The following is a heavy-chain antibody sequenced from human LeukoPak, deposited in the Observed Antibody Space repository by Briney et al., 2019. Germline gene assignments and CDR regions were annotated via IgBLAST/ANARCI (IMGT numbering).Heavy chain of an antibody. Sequence: PGGSLTLSCAASGFTFSSYWMSWVRQAPGKGLEWVANIKQDGSEKYYVDSVQGRFSISRDNAKNSLYLQMNSLRAEDTAVYYCARENYYYDSSGYLKNWFDPWGQGTLVTVSS. D-gene: IGHD3-22*01. J-gene: IGHJ5*02. CDR2: IKQDGSEK. CDR3: ARENYYYDSSGYLKNWFDP. V-gene: IGHV3-7*01. CDR1: GFTFSSYW.